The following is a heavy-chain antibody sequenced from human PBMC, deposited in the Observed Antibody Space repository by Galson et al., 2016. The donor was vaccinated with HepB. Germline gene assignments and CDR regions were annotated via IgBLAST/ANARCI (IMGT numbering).Heavy chain of an antibody. D-gene: IGHD3-16*02. CDR1: GFAVRSNF. J-gene: IGHJ4*02. V-gene: IGHV3-53*01. CDR3: ARVQTFYDYIWGTSRPRYFDY. CDR2: IYSGGST. Sequence: SLRLSCAVSGFAVRSNFTAWVRQAPGKGLEWVSLIYSGGSTYYADSVRGRFTISRDISKNTLFLEMLSLRAEDTAVYYCARVQTFYDYIWGTSRPRYFDYWGQGTLVTVSS.